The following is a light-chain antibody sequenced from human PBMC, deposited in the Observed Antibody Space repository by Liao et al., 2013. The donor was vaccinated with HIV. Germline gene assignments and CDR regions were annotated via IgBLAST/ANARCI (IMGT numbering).Light chain of an antibody. V-gene: IGLV3-1*01. CDR3: QVWDSSSDHRGV. CDR1: KLEDKY. J-gene: IGLJ3*02. CDR2: QDS. Sequence: SYELTQPPSVSVSPGQTASITCSGDKLEDKYACWYQQKPGQSPVLVIYQDSKRPSGIPERFSGSNSGNTATLTISGTQAMDEADYYCQVWDSSSDHRGVFGGGTKLTVL.